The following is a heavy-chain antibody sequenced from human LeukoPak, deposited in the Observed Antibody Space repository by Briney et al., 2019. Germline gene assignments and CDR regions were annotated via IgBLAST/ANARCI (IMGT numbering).Heavy chain of an antibody. CDR1: GFTFSTYW. CDR2: INSDASRT. CDR3: ARGNYHGMDV. J-gene: IGHJ6*02. D-gene: IGHD3-10*01. V-gene: IGHV3-74*01. Sequence: GGSLRLSCAASGFTFSTYWMHWVRQAPGKGLVWVSSINSDASRTSHADSVKGRFTISRDDAKNTLYLQLNSLRAEDTAVYYCARGNYHGMDVWGQGTTVTVSS.